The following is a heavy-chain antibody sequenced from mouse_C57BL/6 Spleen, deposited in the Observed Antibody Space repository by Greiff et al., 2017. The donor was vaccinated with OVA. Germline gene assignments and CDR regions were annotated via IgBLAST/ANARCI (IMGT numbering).Heavy chain of an antibody. CDR2: IRRTSNNYAT. D-gene: IGHD1-1*01. J-gene: IGHJ3*01. Sequence: EVQVVESGGGLVQPKASLKLSCAASGFSFNTYAMNWVRQAPGQGLEWVARIRRTSNNYATYYADSVKDRFTISRDDSESMLYLQMNNLETEDTAMYYCVTGSSSFAYWGQGTLVTVSA. CDR1: GFSFNTYA. CDR3: VTGSSSFAY. V-gene: IGHV10-1*01.